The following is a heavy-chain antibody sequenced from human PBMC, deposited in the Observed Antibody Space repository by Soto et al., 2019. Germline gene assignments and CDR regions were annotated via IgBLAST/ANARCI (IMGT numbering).Heavy chain of an antibody. J-gene: IGHJ5*02. D-gene: IGHD1-1*01. Sequence: QVQLQESGPGLVKPSQTLSLTCTVSGASITSVGYSWTWIRQHPGKGLEWIGYVYHSGTTYYNPSLKSRATISVDTSKNKFYLRLTSVTAADTAIYYCAREGAGTTPGWCDPWGHGTLVTVSS. CDR3: AREGAGTTPGWCDP. CDR1: GASITSVGYS. CDR2: VYHSGTT. V-gene: IGHV4-31*03.